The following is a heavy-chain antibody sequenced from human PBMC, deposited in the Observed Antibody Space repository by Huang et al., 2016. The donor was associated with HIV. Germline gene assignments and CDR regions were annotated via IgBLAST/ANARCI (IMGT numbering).Heavy chain of an antibody. CDR3: ARGSRSNGVSSFDY. Sequence: QVQLVESGGGVVQPGRSLRLSCAALGFTFSSYARHWVGQAPGKGLGWVAVISYDGSNKYYADSVKGRFTISRDNSKNTLYLQMNSLRAEDTAVYYCARGSRSNGVSSFDYWGQGTLVTVSS. V-gene: IGHV3-30-3*01. CDR1: GFTFSSYA. D-gene: IGHD2-8*01. J-gene: IGHJ4*02. CDR2: ISYDGSNK.